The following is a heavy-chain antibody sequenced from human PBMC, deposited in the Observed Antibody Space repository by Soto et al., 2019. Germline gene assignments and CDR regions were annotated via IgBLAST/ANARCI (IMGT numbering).Heavy chain of an antibody. J-gene: IGHJ4*02. Sequence: PGGSLRLSCAASGFTFSSYGMHWVRQAPGKGLEWVAVISYDGSNKYYADSVKGRFTISRDNSKNTLYLQMNSLRAEDTAVYYCAKDFGVLRLGVYFDYWGQGTLVTVS. D-gene: IGHD3-16*01. CDR1: GFTFSSYG. CDR2: ISYDGSNK. V-gene: IGHV3-30*18. CDR3: AKDFGVLRLGVYFDY.